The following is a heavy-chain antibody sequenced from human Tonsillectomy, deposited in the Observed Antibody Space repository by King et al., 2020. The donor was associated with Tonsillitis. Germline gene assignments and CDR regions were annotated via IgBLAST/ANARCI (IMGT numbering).Heavy chain of an antibody. CDR3: ARQFYEVLAGYYLGENWFDP. D-gene: IGHD3-9*01. CDR1: GGSISSSTYY. CDR2: IYYSGSI. V-gene: IGHV4-39*01. J-gene: IGHJ5*02. Sequence: QLQESGPRLVKPSDTLSLTCTVSGGSISSSTYYWGWIRQPPGKGLEWIGSIYYSGSIYYNSSLKSRVTISVDTSKNQFSLKLSSVTAADTAVYYCARQFYEVLAGYYLGENWFDPWGQGTLVTVSS.